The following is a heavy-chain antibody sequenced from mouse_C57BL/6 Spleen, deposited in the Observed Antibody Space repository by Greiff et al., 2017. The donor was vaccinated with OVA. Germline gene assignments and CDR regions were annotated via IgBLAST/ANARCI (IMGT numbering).Heavy chain of an antibody. CDR3: ARNYKYYYAMDY. J-gene: IGHJ4*01. D-gene: IGHD2-12*01. Sequence: VQLQQSGPELVKPGASVKISCKASGYSFTGYYMNWVKQSPEKSLEWIGEINPSTGGTTYNQKFKAKATLTVDKSSSTAYMQLKSLTSEDSAVYYCARNYKYYYAMDYWGQGTSVTVSS. V-gene: IGHV1-42*01. CDR1: GYSFTGYY. CDR2: INPSTGGT.